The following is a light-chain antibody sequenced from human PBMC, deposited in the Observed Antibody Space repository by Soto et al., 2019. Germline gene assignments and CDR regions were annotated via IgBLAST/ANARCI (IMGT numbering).Light chain of an antibody. V-gene: IGKV3-15*01. CDR1: QSIGST. J-gene: IGKJ4*01. Sequence: EIVMTQSPATLSVSPGERATLSCRASQSIGSTLAWYQQKPGQTPRLLIYDASTRATGIPARFSGIGSGTEFTLIISSLQSEDVATYYCQSLNSFPLTFGGGTKVEIK. CDR2: DAS. CDR3: QSLNSFPLT.